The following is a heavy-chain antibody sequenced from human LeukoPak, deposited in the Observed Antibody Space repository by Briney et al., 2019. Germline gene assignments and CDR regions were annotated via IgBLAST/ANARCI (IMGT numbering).Heavy chain of an antibody. CDR3: ARDLGRYRNNYFDY. CDR2: ISGSGGDT. V-gene: IGHV3-23*01. CDR1: GFTLNSYA. D-gene: IGHD1-26*01. Sequence: PGRSLRLSCAASGFTLNSYAMSWVSQAPEKGLEWVATISGSGGDTYYADYVKGRFTISRDDSKNTLYLQMNSLRAEDTAVYYCARDLGRYRNNYFDYRGQGTLVTVSS. J-gene: IGHJ4*02.